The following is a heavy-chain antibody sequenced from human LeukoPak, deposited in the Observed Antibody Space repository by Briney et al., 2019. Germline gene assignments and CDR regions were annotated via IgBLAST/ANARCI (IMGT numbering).Heavy chain of an antibody. CDR3: ARRLEWSLFDY. J-gene: IGHJ4*02. V-gene: IGHV4-39*01. Sequence: SETLSLTCTVSGGSISSSSYYWGWIRQPPGKGLEWIGSIYYSGSTYYNPSLKSRVTISVDTSKNQFSLKLSSVTAADTAVYYCARRLEWSLFDYWGQGTLVTVSS. D-gene: IGHD3-3*01. CDR2: IYYSGST. CDR1: GGSISSSSYY.